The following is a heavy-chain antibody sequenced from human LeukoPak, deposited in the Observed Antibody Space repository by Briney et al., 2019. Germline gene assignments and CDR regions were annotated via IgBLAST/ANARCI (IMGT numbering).Heavy chain of an antibody. D-gene: IGHD1-7*01. Sequence: PSETLSLTCTVSGGSISGSSYYWAWIREPPGKGLEWLGSIHKSGNTYYSASLKSRVTISVDTSKNQFSLKLTSATATDTAVYYCARLVTAATGNCFDPGGQGTLVTVSS. CDR3: ARLVTAATGNCFDP. J-gene: IGHJ5*02. CDR1: GGSISGSSYY. V-gene: IGHV4-39*01. CDR2: IHKSGNT.